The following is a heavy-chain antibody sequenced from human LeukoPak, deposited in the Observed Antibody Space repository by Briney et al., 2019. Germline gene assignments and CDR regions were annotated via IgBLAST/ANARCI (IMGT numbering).Heavy chain of an antibody. CDR2: ISGSGGST. J-gene: IGHJ4*02. CDR3: AKAVVGATVLFDY. V-gene: IGHV3-23*01. D-gene: IGHD1-26*01. CDR1: GFTFSSYA. Sequence: PGGSLRLSCAASGFTFSSYAMSWVRQAPGKGLGWVSAISGSGGSTYHADSVKGRFTISRDNSKNTLYLQMNSLRAEDTAVYYCAKAVVGATVLFDYWGQGTLVTVSS.